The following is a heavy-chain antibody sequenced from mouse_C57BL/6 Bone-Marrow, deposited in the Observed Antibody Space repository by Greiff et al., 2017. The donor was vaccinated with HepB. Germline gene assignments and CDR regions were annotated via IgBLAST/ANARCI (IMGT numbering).Heavy chain of an antibody. Sequence: QVQLQQSGSELVRPGSSVKLSCKASGYTFTSYWMHWVKQRPIQGLEWIGNIDPSDSETHYNQKFKDKATLTVDKSSSTAYMQLSSLTSEDSAVYYCARWGYSKGAWFAYWGQGTLVTVSA. V-gene: IGHV1-52*01. CDR1: GYTFTSYW. D-gene: IGHD2-5*01. CDR3: ARWGYSKGAWFAY. CDR2: IDPSDSET. J-gene: IGHJ3*01.